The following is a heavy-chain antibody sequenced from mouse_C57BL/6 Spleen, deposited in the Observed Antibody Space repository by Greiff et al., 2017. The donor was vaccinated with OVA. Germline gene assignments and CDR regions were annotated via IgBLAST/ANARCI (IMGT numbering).Heavy chain of an antibody. Sequence: EVKLVESGGGLVKPGGSLKLSCAASGFTFSSYAMSRVRQTPEKRLEWVATISDGGSYTYYPDNVKGRFTISRDNAKNNLYLQMSHLKSEDTAMYYCARDPHYYGSSPYWYFDVWGTGTTVTVSS. J-gene: IGHJ1*03. CDR3: ARDPHYYGSSPYWYFDV. CDR2: ISDGGSYT. V-gene: IGHV5-4*01. CDR1: GFTFSSYA. D-gene: IGHD1-1*01.